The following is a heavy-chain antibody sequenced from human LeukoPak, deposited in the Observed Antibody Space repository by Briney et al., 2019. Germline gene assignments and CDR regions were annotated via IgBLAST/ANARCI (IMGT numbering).Heavy chain of an antibody. CDR3: ARGGVPAAIQFGDYYYYMDV. V-gene: IGHV3-21*01. CDR2: ISSSSSYI. Sequence: GGSLRLSCAASGFTFSSYSMNWVRQAPGKGLEWVSSISSSSSYIYYADSVKGRFTISRDNAKNSLYLQLNSLRAEDTAVYYCARGGVPAAIQFGDYYYYMDVWGKGTTVTVSS. D-gene: IGHD2-2*02. CDR1: GFTFSSYS. J-gene: IGHJ6*03.